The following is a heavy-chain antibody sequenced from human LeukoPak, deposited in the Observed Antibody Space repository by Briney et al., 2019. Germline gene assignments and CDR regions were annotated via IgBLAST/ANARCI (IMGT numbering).Heavy chain of an antibody. D-gene: IGHD4-17*01. CDR1: GFTVSSNY. Sequence: PGGSLRLSCAASGFTVSSNYMRWVRQAPGKGLEWVSVIYSGGSTYYADSVKGRFTISRDNSKNTLYLQMNSLRAEDTAVYYCARDRHGDYSPDYYHYGMDVWGKGTTVTVSS. J-gene: IGHJ6*04. V-gene: IGHV3-53*01. CDR2: IYSGGST. CDR3: ARDRHGDYSPDYYHYGMDV.